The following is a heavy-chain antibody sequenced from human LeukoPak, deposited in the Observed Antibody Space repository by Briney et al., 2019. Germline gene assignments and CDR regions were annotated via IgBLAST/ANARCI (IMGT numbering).Heavy chain of an antibody. CDR2: ITSDGTTT. D-gene: IGHD6-13*01. J-gene: IGHJ3*02. CDR3: ARDGSLPDI. V-gene: IGHV3-74*01. Sequence: GGSLRLSCAASGFTFSSYWMHWVRQGPGKELVWVSHITSDGTTTSYADSVRGRFTISRDNAKNTLYLQMNSLRAEDTAVYYCARDGSLPDIWGQGTMVTVSS. CDR1: GFTFSSYW.